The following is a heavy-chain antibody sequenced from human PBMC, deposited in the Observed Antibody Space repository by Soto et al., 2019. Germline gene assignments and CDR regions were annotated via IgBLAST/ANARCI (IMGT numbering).Heavy chain of an antibody. Sequence: GGSLRLSCVGTGLNFDDFAMHWVRQAPGKGLEWVSGITWNSRVLAYADSVKGRFTISRDNARNSLYLQMDSLRDEDTALYYCAKGRYDFWSPYYFDSWGQGTLVTSPQ. V-gene: IGHV3-9*01. CDR1: GLNFDDFA. J-gene: IGHJ4*02. CDR3: AKGRYDFWSPYYFDS. CDR2: ITWNSRVL. D-gene: IGHD3-3*01.